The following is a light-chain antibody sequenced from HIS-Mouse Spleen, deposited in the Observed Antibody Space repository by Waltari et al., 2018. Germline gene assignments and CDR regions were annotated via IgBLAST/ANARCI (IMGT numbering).Light chain of an antibody. CDR1: RSYVGGYNY. J-gene: IGLJ3*02. Sequence: QSALTQPASVSGSPGQSITISCTGTRSYVGGYNYVSWYQQHPGKAPKLMIYEVSNRPSGVSNRFSGSKSGNTASLTISGLQAEDEADYYCSSYTSSSTWVFGGGTKLTVL. V-gene: IGLV2-14*01. CDR2: EVS. CDR3: SSYTSSSTWV.